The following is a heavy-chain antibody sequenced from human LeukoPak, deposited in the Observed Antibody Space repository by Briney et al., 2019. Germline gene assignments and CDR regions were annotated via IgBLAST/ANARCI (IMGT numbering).Heavy chain of an antibody. CDR3: ARVPSTYYYDSSGCIDY. Sequence: ASVKVSCKASGYTFTGYYMHWVRQAPGQGLEWMGWINPNSGGTNYAQKFQGRVTMTRDTSISTAYMELSRLRSDDTAVYYCARVPSTYYYDSSGCIDYWGQGTLVTVSS. CDR2: INPNSGGT. J-gene: IGHJ4*02. D-gene: IGHD3-22*01. CDR1: GYTFTGYY. V-gene: IGHV1-2*02.